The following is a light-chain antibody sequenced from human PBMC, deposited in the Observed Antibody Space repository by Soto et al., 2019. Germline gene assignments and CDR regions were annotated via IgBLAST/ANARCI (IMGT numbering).Light chain of an antibody. Sequence: SYVLTQPPSVSVAPGQTASITCGGNNIGSKSVHWYQQKSGQAPVLVIYYEIDRPSGIPERFSGSNFGNTATLTISRVEAGDEANYYCHVWDSDRDHPVFGGGTKVTVL. J-gene: IGLJ2*01. CDR3: HVWDSDRDHPV. CDR1: NIGSKS. V-gene: IGLV3-21*04. CDR2: YEI.